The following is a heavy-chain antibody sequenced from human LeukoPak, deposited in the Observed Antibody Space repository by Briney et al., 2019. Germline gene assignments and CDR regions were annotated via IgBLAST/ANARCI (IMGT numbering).Heavy chain of an antibody. Sequence: GGSLRLSCAASGFTVSSNYMSWVRQAPGKGLEWVSVIYSGGSTYYADSVKGRFTISRDNSKNTLSLQMNSLRAEDTAVYYCAKGRGTTVTSAANYWGQGTLVTVSS. CDR3: AKGRGTTVTSAANY. J-gene: IGHJ4*02. D-gene: IGHD4-17*01. CDR1: GFTVSSNY. CDR2: IYSGGST. V-gene: IGHV3-53*01.